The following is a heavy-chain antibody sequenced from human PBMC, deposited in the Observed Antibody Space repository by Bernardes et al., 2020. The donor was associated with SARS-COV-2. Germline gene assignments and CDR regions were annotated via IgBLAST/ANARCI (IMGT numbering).Heavy chain of an antibody. CDR1: GFTFKNFG. V-gene: IGHV3-30*03. Sequence: GGSLRLSCAASGFTFKNFGMHWVRQAPGKGLEWVALISYDGNNKFYADSVKGRFTISRDNSKSTLFLQMNSLRADDTAVYFCARGYYAGDPGGQGTLVTVSS. CDR2: ISYDGNNK. D-gene: IGHD1-26*01. J-gene: IGHJ5*02. CDR3: ARGYYAGDP.